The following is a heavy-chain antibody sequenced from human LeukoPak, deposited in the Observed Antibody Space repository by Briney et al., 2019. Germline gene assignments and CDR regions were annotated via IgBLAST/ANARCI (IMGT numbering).Heavy chain of an antibody. CDR3: ATARSIGSDWYRRASHPFDI. D-gene: IGHD6-19*01. J-gene: IGHJ3*02. Sequence: ASVKVSCKASRYTLTAYYMHGVRQAPGQGLEWMGWINPNSGGTNYAQNFQGRVTITRDTSISTAYVEVTTLRSDDTAVYYCATARSIGSDWYRRASHPFDIWGQGTMVTVSS. CDR2: INPNSGGT. CDR1: RYTLTAYY. V-gene: IGHV1-2*02.